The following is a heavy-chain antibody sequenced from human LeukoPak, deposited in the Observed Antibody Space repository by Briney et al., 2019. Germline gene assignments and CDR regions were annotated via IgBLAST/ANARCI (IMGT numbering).Heavy chain of an antibody. CDR2: IRYDGSNK. CDR3: ARESSMVRGVIIT. V-gene: IGHV3-30*02. J-gene: IGHJ5*02. Sequence: GGSLRLSRAASGFTFSSYGMHWVRQAPGKGLEWVAFIRYDGSNKYYADSVKGRFTISRDNSKNTLYLQMNSLRAEDAAVYYCARESSMVRGVIITWGQGTLVTVSS. D-gene: IGHD3-10*01. CDR1: GFTFSSYG.